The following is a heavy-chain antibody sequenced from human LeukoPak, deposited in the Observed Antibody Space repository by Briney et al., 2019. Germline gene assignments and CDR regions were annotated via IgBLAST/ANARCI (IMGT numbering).Heavy chain of an antibody. V-gene: IGHV1-46*01. CDR1: GYTFTSYY. CDR2: INPSGGST. Sequence: ASVTVSCKASGYTFTSYYMHWVRQAPGQGLEWMGIINPSGGSTSYAQKFQGRVTMTRDTATSTVYMELSSLRSEDTAVYYCARGTTSGFGEEIKYDYWGQGTLVTLST. CDR3: ARGTTSGFGEEIKYDY. D-gene: IGHD3-10*01. J-gene: IGHJ4*02.